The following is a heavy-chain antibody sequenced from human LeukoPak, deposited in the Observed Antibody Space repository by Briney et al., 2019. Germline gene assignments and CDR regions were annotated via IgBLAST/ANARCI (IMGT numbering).Heavy chain of an antibody. CDR3: ARRVSYYYFYMDV. CDR2: INDSGSN. CDR1: GDSFRGYY. Sequence: SETLSLTCGGSGDSFRGYYWSWIRQSPGKGLDWMAEINDSGSNNFNPSLKSRLRISLDASKNQFSLTLSSVTAADTAVYYCARRVSYYYFYMDVWGNGTTVTVSS. J-gene: IGHJ6*03. V-gene: IGHV4-34*01.